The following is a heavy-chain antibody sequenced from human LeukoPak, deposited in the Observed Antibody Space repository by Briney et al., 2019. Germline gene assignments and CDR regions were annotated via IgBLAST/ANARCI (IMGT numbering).Heavy chain of an antibody. J-gene: IGHJ3*02. D-gene: IGHD4-17*01. CDR1: GITFGSYW. Sequence: GGSLRLSCAASGITFGSYWMSWVRQALGKGLEWVATIKQDGSQKEYVDSVKGRFTISRDNAKNSLYLQMNSLRPEDTAVYYCARDPTVTNFHDAFDIWGQGTMVTVSS. CDR3: ARDPTVTNFHDAFDI. V-gene: IGHV3-7*05. CDR2: IKQDGSQK.